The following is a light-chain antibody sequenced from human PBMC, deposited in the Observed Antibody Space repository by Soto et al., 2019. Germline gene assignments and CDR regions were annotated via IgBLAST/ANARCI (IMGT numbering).Light chain of an antibody. CDR2: GAS. J-gene: IGKJ4*01. Sequence: EIVMTQSPASLSVSPGERATLSCRASQSVSTNLAWYQQKPGQPPRLLIYGASTRAPVVPARFSGSGSGTEFTLTISSLQSEDFAVYFCHQYNNWPVTFGGGTKVEIK. CDR1: QSVSTN. CDR3: HQYNNWPVT. V-gene: IGKV3-15*01.